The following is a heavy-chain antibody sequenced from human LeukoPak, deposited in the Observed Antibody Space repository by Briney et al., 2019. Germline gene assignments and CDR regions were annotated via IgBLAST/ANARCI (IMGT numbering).Heavy chain of an antibody. J-gene: IGHJ6*03. D-gene: IGHD3-10*01. CDR1: GFTFDTYA. CDR3: VKGVPYGSGSYYSPNYYYYMDV. CDR2: ISGNGGST. Sequence: GGSLRLSCAASGFTFDTYAMYWVRQAPGKGLEWVSLISGNGGSTYYADSVKGRFTISRDNSKNSLSLQMNSLRTEDTALYYCVKGVPYGSGSYYSPNYYYYMDVWGKGTTVTVSS. V-gene: IGHV3-43*02.